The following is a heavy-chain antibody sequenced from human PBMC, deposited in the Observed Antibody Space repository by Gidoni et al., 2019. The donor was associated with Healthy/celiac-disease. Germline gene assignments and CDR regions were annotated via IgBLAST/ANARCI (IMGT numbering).Heavy chain of an antibody. CDR2: IYYSGST. D-gene: IGHD2-2*02. CDR1: GGSISTSSYY. V-gene: IGHV4-39*01. J-gene: IGHJ4*02. CDR3: ARLGYCSSTSCYTPPDY. Sequence: QLQLQESGPGLVKPSETLSLTCTVPGGSISTSSYYWGWLRQPPGKGLGWIGSIYYSGSTYYNPSLKSRVTISVDTSKNQFSLKLSSVTAADTAVYYCARLGYCSSTSCYTPPDYWGQGTLVTVSS.